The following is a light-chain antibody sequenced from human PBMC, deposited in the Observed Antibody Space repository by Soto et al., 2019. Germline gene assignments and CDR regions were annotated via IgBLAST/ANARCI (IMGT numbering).Light chain of an antibody. J-gene: IGLJ2*01. V-gene: IGLV1-44*01. CDR3: AAWDDCLNGL. Sequence: QSVLTQPPSASGTPGQRVIISCSGSSSNIGSNTVNWYQQLPGTAPKLLIYSNNQRPSGVPDRFSGSKSGTSASLAISGLQSEDEADYYCAAWDDCLNGLFGGGTKLTVL. CDR2: SNN. CDR1: SSNIGSNT.